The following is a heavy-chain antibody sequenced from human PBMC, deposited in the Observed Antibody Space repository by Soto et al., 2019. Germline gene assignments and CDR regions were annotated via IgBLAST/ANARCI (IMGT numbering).Heavy chain of an antibody. CDR1: GFSFGTYV. J-gene: IGHJ3*02. Sequence: EVQLLESGGGMVEPRGSLKLSCAASGFSFGTYVMNWVSQAPGKGLEWVSGLSGSGGRVYSADSVKGRFTISRDNSRNTLYLQMNSLRAEDTAIYYCAMTRLYDTGTNDYHRDALDIWGQGTQVIVSS. V-gene: IGHV3-23*01. CDR3: AMTRLYDTGTNDYHRDALDI. D-gene: IGHD3-22*01. CDR2: LSGSGGRV.